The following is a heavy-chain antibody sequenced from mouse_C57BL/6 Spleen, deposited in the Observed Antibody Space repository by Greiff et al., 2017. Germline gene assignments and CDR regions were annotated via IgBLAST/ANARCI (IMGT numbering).Heavy chain of an antibody. D-gene: IGHD3-2*02. Sequence: EVKLVESGGGLVQPGGSLKLSCAASGFTFSDYYMYWVRQTPEKRLEWVAYISNGGGSTYYPDTVKGRFTISRDNAKNTQYLQMSRLKSEDTAMYYCARERSGYLYFDYWGQGTTLTVSS. CDR1: GFTFSDYY. V-gene: IGHV5-12*01. CDR3: ARERSGYLYFDY. J-gene: IGHJ2*01. CDR2: ISNGGGST.